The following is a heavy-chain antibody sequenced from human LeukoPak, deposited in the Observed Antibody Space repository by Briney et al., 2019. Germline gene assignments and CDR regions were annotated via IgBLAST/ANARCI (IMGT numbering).Heavy chain of an antibody. V-gene: IGHV3-33*01. J-gene: IGHJ4*02. D-gene: IGHD6-13*01. CDR1: GFTFSSYG. CDR3: ARDKDSSSWRTANDY. Sequence: PGRSLRLSCAASGFTFSSYGMHWVRQAPGKGLEWVAVIWYDGSNKYYADSVKGRFTISRDNSKNTLYLQMNSLRAEDTAVYYCARDKDSSSWRTANDYWGQGTLVTVSS. CDR2: IWYDGSNK.